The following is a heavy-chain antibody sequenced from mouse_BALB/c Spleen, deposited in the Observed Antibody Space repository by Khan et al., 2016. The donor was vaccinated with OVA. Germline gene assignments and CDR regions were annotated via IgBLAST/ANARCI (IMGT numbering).Heavy chain of an antibody. Sequence: EVELVESGGDLVKPGGSLKLSCAASGFTFSSFGLSWIRQTPDKRLEWVATISSGGSYTYSPDSVKGRFTISRDNAKNTLYLQMSSLKSEDTAMYYCARQYSNSFFEYWGQGTTRTVSS. V-gene: IGHV5-6*01. CDR3: ARQYSNSFFEY. J-gene: IGHJ2*01. D-gene: IGHD2-5*01. CDR1: GFTFSSFG. CDR2: ISSGGSYT.